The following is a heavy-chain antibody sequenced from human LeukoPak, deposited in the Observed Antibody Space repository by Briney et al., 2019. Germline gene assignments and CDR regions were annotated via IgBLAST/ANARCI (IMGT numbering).Heavy chain of an antibody. CDR2: ISSSSSYI. V-gene: IGHV3-21*01. CDR1: GFTFSSYS. J-gene: IGHJ4*02. Sequence: GGSLSLSCAASGFTFSSYSMNWVRQAPGKGLEWVSSISSSSSYIYYADSVKGRFAISRDNAKNALYLQMNSLRAEDTAVYYCARSGAVVPYFDYWGQGTLVTVSS. D-gene: IGHD3-10*01. CDR3: ARSGAVVPYFDY.